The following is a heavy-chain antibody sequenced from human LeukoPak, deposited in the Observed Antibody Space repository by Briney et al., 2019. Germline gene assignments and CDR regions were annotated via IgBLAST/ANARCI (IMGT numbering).Heavy chain of an antibody. D-gene: IGHD5-12*01. CDR3: VRGCGGATIHWFDP. CDR2: ISSNGSTI. V-gene: IGHV3-48*03. J-gene: IGHJ5*02. CDR1: GFTFSSYE. Sequence: GGSLRLSCAASGFTFSSYEMNWVRQAPGKGLEWVSYISSNGSTIYYADSVKGRFTISRDNAKNSLYLQMNSLRAEDTAVYYCVRGCGGATIHWFDPWGQGTLVTVSS.